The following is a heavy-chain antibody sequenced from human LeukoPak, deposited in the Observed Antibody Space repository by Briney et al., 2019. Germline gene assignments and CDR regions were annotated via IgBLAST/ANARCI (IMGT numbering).Heavy chain of an antibody. CDR2: ISSSSSYI. V-gene: IGHV3-21*01. J-gene: IGHJ4*02. CDR1: GFTFSSYS. CDR3: ARDGDYCGGDCYPYFDY. D-gene: IGHD2-21*01. Sequence: PGGSLRLSCAASGFTFSSYSMNWVRQAPGKGLEWVSSISSSSSYIYYADSVKGRFPISRDNAKNSLYLQMSSLRAEDTAVYYCARDGDYCGGDCYPYFDYWGQGTLVTVSS.